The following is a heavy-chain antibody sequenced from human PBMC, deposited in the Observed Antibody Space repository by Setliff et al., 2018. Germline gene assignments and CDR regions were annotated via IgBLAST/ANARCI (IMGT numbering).Heavy chain of an antibody. CDR3: AREDLRLGAFDI. CDR1: GYTLTSYY. J-gene: IGHJ3*02. V-gene: IGHV1-46*01. Sequence: GASVKVSCKASGYTLTSYYMHWVRQAPGQGLEWMGIINPSGGSTSYAQKFQGRVTMTRDTSTSTVYMELSSLRSEDTAVYYCAREDLRLGAFDIRGQGTMVTVSS. CDR2: INPSGGST. D-gene: IGHD2-21*01.